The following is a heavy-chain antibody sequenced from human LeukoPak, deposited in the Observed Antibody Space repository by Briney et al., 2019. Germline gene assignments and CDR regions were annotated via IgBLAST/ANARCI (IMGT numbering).Heavy chain of an antibody. CDR1: GFTFSSYW. D-gene: IGHD6-19*01. CDR3: AKDKGGSGWYYFDY. Sequence: GGSLRLSCAASGFTFSSYWMSWVRQAPGKGLEWVANIKQDGSEKYYVDSVKGRFTISRDNAKNSLYLQMNSLRAEDTALYYCAKDKGGSGWYYFDYWGQGTLVTVSS. J-gene: IGHJ4*02. V-gene: IGHV3-7*03. CDR2: IKQDGSEK.